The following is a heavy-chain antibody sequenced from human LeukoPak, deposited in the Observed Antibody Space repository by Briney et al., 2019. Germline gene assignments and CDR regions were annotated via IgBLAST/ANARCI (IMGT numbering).Heavy chain of an antibody. CDR1: GGSISSYY. Sequence: PSETLSLTCTVSGGSISSYYWSWIRQPPGKGLEWIGYIYYSGSTNYNPSLTSRVTISVDTSKNQFSLKLSSVTAADTAVYYCARAEQWLPDYYFDYWGQGTLVTVSS. D-gene: IGHD6-19*01. CDR3: ARAEQWLPDYYFDY. CDR2: IYYSGST. J-gene: IGHJ4*02. V-gene: IGHV4-59*01.